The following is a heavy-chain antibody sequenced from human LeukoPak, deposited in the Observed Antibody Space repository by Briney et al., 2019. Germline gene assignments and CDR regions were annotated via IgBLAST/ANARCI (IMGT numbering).Heavy chain of an antibody. CDR1: GGTFSSYA. D-gene: IGHD6-19*01. Sequence: SVKVSCKASGGTFSSYAISWVRQAPGQGLEWMGRIIPILGIANYAQKLQGRVTMTTDTSTSTAYMDLRSLRSDDTAVYYCARERSGWFFSNWGQGTLVTVSS. J-gene: IGHJ4*02. CDR2: IIPILGIA. V-gene: IGHV1-69*04. CDR3: ARERSGWFFSN.